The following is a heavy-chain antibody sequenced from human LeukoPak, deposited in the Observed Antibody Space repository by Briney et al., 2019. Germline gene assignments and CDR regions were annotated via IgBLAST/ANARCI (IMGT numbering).Heavy chain of an antibody. V-gene: IGHV4-34*01. CDR1: GGSFSGYY. CDR3: ARGNHYYDSSGYYRDAFDI. CDR2: FNHSGST. J-gene: IGHJ3*02. D-gene: IGHD3-22*01. Sequence: SETLSLTCAVYGGSFSGYYWSWIRQPPGKGLEWIGEFNHSGSTNYNPSLKSRVTISVDTSKNQFSLKLSSVTAADTAVYYCARGNHYYDSSGYYRDAFDIWGQGTMVTVSS.